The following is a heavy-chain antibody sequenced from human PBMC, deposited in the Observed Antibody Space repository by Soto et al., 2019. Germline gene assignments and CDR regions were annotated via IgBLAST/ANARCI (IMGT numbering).Heavy chain of an antibody. Sequence: QVQLVESGGGVVQPGRSLRLSCAASGFTFSYHALNWVRQAPGKGLEWVAVISYDGDNKYIAESVKGRFTISRDNSKNTVSLQMNSLRAEDTAMYFCARGTTTSAFSAMDVWGRWTTVTVSS. CDR1: GFTFSYHA. D-gene: IGHD1-1*01. J-gene: IGHJ6*02. V-gene: IGHV3-30-3*01. CDR3: ARGTTTSAFSAMDV. CDR2: ISYDGDNK.